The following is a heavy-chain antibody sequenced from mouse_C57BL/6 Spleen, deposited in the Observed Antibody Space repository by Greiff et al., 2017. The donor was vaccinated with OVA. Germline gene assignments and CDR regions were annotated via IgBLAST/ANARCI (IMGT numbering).Heavy chain of an antibody. Sequence: VQLQQSGAELVRPGTSVKMSCKASGYTFTNYWIGWAKQRPGHGLEWIGDIYPGGGYTNYNEKFKGKATLTADKSSSPAYMQFSSLTSEDSAIYYCAREGTGTGAMDYWGQGTSVTVSS. CDR3: AREGTGTGAMDY. CDR2: IYPGGGYT. V-gene: IGHV1-63*01. J-gene: IGHJ4*01. CDR1: GYTFTNYW. D-gene: IGHD4-1*01.